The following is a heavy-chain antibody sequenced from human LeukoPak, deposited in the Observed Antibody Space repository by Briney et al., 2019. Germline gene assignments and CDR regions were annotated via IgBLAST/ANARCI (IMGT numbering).Heavy chain of an antibody. CDR1: GGSISSSGFY. CDR3: ARHNGVVHWFDP. CDR2: IHYSGST. V-gene: IGHV4-39*01. D-gene: IGHD3-3*01. J-gene: IGHJ5*02. Sequence: SETLSLTCTVSGGSISSSGFYWGWSRQPRGKGLEWIGSIHYSGSTYYNPSLKSRVTISVDTSKNQFSLKLKSVTTADTAVYYCARHNGVVHWFDPWGQGSLVTVSS.